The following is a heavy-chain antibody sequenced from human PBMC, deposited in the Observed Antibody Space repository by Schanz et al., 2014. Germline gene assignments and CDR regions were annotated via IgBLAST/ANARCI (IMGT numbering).Heavy chain of an antibody. Sequence: VQLVESGGGLVQPGGSLRLSCAASGFTFSSYYIHWIRQAPGQGLEWMGWISTSNGNTNYIQKLQGRVTMTTDTSTSTAYMELRSLRSDDTALYYCTRGGYSYALSAFDIWGQGTMVTVSS. CDR1: GFTFSSYY. CDR2: ISTSNGNT. V-gene: IGHV1-18*01. J-gene: IGHJ3*02. CDR3: TRGGYSYALSAFDI. D-gene: IGHD5-18*01.